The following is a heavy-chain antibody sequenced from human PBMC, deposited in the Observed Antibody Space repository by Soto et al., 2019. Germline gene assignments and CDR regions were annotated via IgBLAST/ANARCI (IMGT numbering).Heavy chain of an antibody. CDR2: INHSGST. CDR3: ARGRRYYYGSEYMDV. J-gene: IGHJ6*03. CDR1: GGNIIGYC. V-gene: IGHV4-34*01. Sequence: PLVTICVTRTVDGGNIIGYCGSWISQKTGKGLEWIGEINHSGSTNYNPSLKSRVTISVDTSKNQFSLKLSSVTAADTAVYYCARGRRYYYGSEYMDVWGKGTTVTVSS. D-gene: IGHD3-10*01.